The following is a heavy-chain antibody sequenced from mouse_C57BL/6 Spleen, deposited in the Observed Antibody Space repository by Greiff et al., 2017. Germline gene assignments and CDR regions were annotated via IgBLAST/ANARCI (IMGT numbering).Heavy chain of an antibody. D-gene: IGHD1-1*01. Sequence: EVKVVESGGGLVKPGGSLKLSCAASGFTFSDYGMHWVRQAPEKGLEWVAYISSGSSTIYYADTVKGRFTISRDNAKNTLFLQMTSLRSEDTAMYYCARGALYGTAWFAYWGQGTLVTVSA. V-gene: IGHV5-17*01. CDR2: ISSGSSTI. CDR3: ARGALYGTAWFAY. J-gene: IGHJ3*01. CDR1: GFTFSDYG.